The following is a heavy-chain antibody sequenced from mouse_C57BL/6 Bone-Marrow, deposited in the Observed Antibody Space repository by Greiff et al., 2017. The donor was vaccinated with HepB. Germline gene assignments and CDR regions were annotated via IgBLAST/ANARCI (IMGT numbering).Heavy chain of an antibody. V-gene: IGHV1-74*01. Sequence: QVQLQQPGAELVKPGASVKVSCKASGYTFTSYWMHWVKQRPGQGLEWIGRIHPSDSDTNYNQKFKGKATLTVDKSSSTAYMQLSSLTSEDSAVYYCAIEGMDYGSSSLYWYFDVWGTGTTVTVSS. CDR1: GYTFTSYW. CDR3: AIEGMDYGSSSLYWYFDV. CDR2: IHPSDSDT. D-gene: IGHD1-1*01. J-gene: IGHJ1*03.